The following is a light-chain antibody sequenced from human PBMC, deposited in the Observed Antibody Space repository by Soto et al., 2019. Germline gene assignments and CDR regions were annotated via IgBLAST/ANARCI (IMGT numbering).Light chain of an antibody. Sequence: QSALTQPASVSGSPGQSITISCTGTSSDVGGYNYVSWYQQYPGKAPKLMIYDVRNRPSGVSNRFSGSKSGDTASLTISGLQADDEADYYCSSYTSSRTYVFGTGTKVTVL. V-gene: IGLV2-14*01. CDR1: SSDVGGYNY. CDR3: SSYTSSRTYV. CDR2: DVR. J-gene: IGLJ1*01.